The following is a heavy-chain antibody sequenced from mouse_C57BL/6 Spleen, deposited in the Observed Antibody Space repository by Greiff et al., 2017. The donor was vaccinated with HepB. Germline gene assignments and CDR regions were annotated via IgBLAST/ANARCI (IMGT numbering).Heavy chain of an antibody. J-gene: IGHJ2*01. CDR2: ISYDGSN. Sequence: DVKLQESGPGLVKPSQSLSLTCSVTGYSITSGYYWNWIRQFPGNKLEWMGYISYDGSNNYNPSLKNRISITRDTSKNQFFLKLNSVTTEDTATYYCARGGYDGYFYFDYWGQGTTLTVSS. CDR1: GYSITSGYY. V-gene: IGHV3-6*01. D-gene: IGHD2-3*01. CDR3: ARGGYDGYFYFDY.